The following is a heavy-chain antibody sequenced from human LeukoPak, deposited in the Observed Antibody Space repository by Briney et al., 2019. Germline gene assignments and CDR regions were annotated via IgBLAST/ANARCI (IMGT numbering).Heavy chain of an antibody. CDR3: ATVRAMIVEVPGAFDI. CDR2: FDPEDGET. J-gene: IGHJ3*02. CDR1: GYTLTELS. V-gene: IGHV1-24*01. Sequence: VASVKVSCKVSGYTLTELSMHWVRQAPGKGLEWMGGFDPEDGETIYAQKFQGRVTMTEDTSTDTAYMELSSLRSEDTAVYYCATVRAMIVEVPGAFDIWGQGTMVTVSS. D-gene: IGHD3-22*01.